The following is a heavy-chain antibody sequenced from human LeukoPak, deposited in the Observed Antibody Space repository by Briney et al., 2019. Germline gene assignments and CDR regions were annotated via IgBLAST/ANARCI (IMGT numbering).Heavy chain of an antibody. V-gene: IGHV3-23*01. J-gene: IGHJ4*02. D-gene: IGHD6-13*01. CDR1: GFTFSSYS. Sequence: PGGSLRPSCAASGFTFSSYSMNWVRQAPGKGLEWVSAISGSDGSTSYADSVKGRFTISRDNSKNTLYLQMNSLRAEDTAVYYCAKRLHSSNWYAAFDCWGQGTLVTVSS. CDR2: ISGSDGST. CDR3: AKRLHSSNWYAAFDC.